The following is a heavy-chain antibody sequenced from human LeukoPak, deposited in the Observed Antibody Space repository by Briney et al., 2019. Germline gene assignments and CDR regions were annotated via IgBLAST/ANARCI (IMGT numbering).Heavy chain of an antibody. CDR3: ARRRITMVRGVISYAFDI. D-gene: IGHD3-10*01. V-gene: IGHV4-59*01. J-gene: IGHJ3*02. CDR2: IYYSGST. CDR1: GGSISSYY. Sequence: KSSETLSLTCTVSGGSISSYYWSWIRQPPGKGLEWIGYIYYSGSTSYNPSLKSRVTISVDTSKNQFSLKLSSVTAADTAVYYCARRRITMVRGVISYAFDIWGQGTMVTVSS.